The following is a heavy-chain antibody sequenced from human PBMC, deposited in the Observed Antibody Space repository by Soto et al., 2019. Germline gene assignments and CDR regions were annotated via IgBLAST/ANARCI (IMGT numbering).Heavy chain of an antibody. V-gene: IGHV3-23*01. D-gene: IGHD6-13*01. CDR2: ISGSGGST. CDR1: GFTFSSHA. J-gene: IGHJ4*02. Sequence: EVQLLESGGGLVQPGGSLRLSCAASGFTFSSHAMSWVRQAPGKGLEWVSAISGSGGSTYYADSEKGLFTISRDHSKNPLYLQMNSLRAEDTAVYYCAKDQYSNSWYTYWGQGTLVTVSS. CDR3: AKDQYSNSWYTY.